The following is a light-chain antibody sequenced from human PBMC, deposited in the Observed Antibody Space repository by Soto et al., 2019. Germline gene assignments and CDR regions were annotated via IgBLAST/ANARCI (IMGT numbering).Light chain of an antibody. J-gene: IGLJ3*02. V-gene: IGLV4-69*01. Sequence: QSVLTQSPSVSASLGASVKLTCTLSSGHSTYAIAWHQQQPEKGPRFLMKINSDGSHSKGDGFFDRFSGSSSGAERHLTIASLQSEDEADYYCQSLGTGIQVFGGGTKLTVL. CDR1: SGHSTYA. CDR3: QSLGTGIQV. CDR2: INSDGSH.